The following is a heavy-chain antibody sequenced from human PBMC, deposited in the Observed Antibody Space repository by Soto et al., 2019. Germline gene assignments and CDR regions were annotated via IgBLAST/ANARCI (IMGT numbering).Heavy chain of an antibody. Sequence: EVQLVQSAAEVKKPGESLKISCEASGCSFTDNWIGWLRQMPGKGLEWMGMVLPHDSEARVSPSLQGQVTISADKSINTAYLQWSSLKASDTAMYYCARRDWTGTNSDYFTYWGQGTLVTVSS. V-gene: IGHV5-51*01. J-gene: IGHJ4*02. D-gene: IGHD2-8*02. CDR2: VLPHDSEA. CDR3: ARRDWTGTNSDYFTY. CDR1: GCSFTDNW.